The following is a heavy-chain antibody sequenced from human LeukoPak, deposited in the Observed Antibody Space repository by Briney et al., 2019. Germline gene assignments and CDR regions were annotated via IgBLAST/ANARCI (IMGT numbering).Heavy chain of an antibody. D-gene: IGHD1-20*01. CDR2: ISGSGGTT. CDR3: AVCRNWPTFDY. CDR1: GFTFSSYA. J-gene: IGHJ4*02. V-gene: IGHV3-23*01. Sequence: GGSLRLSGVASGFTFSSYAMSWVRQAPGKGLEWVSAISGSGGTTYYAVSVKGRFTISRDNSRNTLYLQMNSLRAEDTAVYYCAVCRNWPTFDYWGQGTLVTVSS.